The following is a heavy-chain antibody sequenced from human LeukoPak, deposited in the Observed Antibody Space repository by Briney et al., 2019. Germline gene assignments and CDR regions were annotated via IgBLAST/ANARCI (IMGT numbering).Heavy chain of an antibody. Sequence: PSETLSLTCTVSSDSISSYYWNWIRQHPGKGLEWIGFTSYSEGTYYNPSLMSRITISVDRSQNQFSLKMRDVTAADTAVYFCATADWESFYFDSWGQGALVAVSS. V-gene: IGHV4-59*06. D-gene: IGHD1-26*01. CDR2: TSYSEGT. J-gene: IGHJ4*02. CDR3: ATADWESFYFDS. CDR1: SDSISSYY.